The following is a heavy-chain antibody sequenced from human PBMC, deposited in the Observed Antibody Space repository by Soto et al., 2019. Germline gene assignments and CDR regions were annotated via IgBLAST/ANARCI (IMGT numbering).Heavy chain of an antibody. D-gene: IGHD5-18*01. Sequence: EVQLVESGGGLVQPGGSLRLSCAASGFTFRTYWLSWVRQVPGKGLEWVANINLDGSEKNYVDSVKGRFTISRDNARNSLYLQMSSLRAAGTALYYCARDGSTSWYSYDYHGMDVWGPGTTVTVSS. V-gene: IGHV3-7*05. CDR3: ARDGSTSWYSYDYHGMDV. J-gene: IGHJ6*02. CDR1: GFTFRTYW. CDR2: INLDGSEK.